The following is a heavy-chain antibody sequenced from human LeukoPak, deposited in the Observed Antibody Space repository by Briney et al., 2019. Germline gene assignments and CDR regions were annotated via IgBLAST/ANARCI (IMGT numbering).Heavy chain of an antibody. CDR1: GYSFTSYW. J-gene: IGHJ5*02. D-gene: IGHD2-8*01. V-gene: IGHV5-51*01. CDR3: ARHPVYAIGWFDP. Sequence: KHGESLKISCKGSGYSFTSYWIGWVRQMPGKGREWVGIIYPGDSDTRYSPSFQGQVTISADKSISTAYLQWSSLKASDTAMYYCARHPVYAIGWFDPWGQGTLVTVSS. CDR2: IYPGDSDT.